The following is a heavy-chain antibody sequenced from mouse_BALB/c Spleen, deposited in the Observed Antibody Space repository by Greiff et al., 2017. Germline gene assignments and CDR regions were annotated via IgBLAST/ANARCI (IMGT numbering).Heavy chain of an antibody. CDR1: GFTFSSFG. V-gene: IGHV5-17*02. D-gene: IGHD1-1*01. CDR2: ISSGSSTI. CDR3: AREGYYYGSSPPMDY. Sequence: EVQLVESGGGLVQPGGSRKLSCAASGFTFSSFGMHWVRQAPEKGLEWVAYISSGSSTIYYADTVKGRFTISRDNPKNTLFLQMTSLRSEDTAMYYCAREGYYYGSSPPMDYWGQGTSVTVSS. J-gene: IGHJ4*01.